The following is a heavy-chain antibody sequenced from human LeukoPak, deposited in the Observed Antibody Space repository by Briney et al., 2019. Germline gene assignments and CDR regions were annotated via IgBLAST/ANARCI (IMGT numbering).Heavy chain of an antibody. CDR2: IYYSGST. CDR1: GGSISSSSYY. Sequence: SETLSLTCTVSGGSISSSSYYWGWIRQPPGKGLERIGSIYYSGSTYYNPSLKSRVTISVDTSKNQFSLKLSSVTAADTAVYYCAREPRSRNIVVVPAATPYNWFDAWGQGTPVTVSS. D-gene: IGHD2-2*01. CDR3: AREPRSRNIVVVPAATPYNWFDA. J-gene: IGHJ5*02. V-gene: IGHV4-39*07.